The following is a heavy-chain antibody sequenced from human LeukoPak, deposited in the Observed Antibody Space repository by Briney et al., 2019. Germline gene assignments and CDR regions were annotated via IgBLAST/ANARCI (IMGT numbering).Heavy chain of an antibody. CDR2: IRYDGSNK. Sequence: GGSLRLSCAASGFTFSSYAMHWVRQAPGKGLEWVAFIRYDGSNKYYADSVKGRFTISRDNSKNTLYLQMNSLRAEDTAVYYCAKVLGGSVVTPPFDYWGQGTLVTVSS. CDR1: GFTFSSYA. CDR3: AKVLGGSVVTPPFDY. J-gene: IGHJ4*02. D-gene: IGHD4-23*01. V-gene: IGHV3-30*02.